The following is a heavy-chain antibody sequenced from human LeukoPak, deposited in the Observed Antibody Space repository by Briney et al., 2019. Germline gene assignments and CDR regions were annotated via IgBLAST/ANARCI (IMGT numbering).Heavy chain of an antibody. J-gene: IGHJ4*02. Sequence: ASVEVSCKASGGTFSSYAISWVRQAPGQGLEWMGGIIPIFGTANYAQKFQGRVTITADESTSTAYMELSSLRSEDTAVYYCARGGYGDFQNPDYWGQGTLVTVSS. CDR3: ARGGYGDFQNPDY. CDR2: IIPIFGTA. CDR1: GGTFSSYA. D-gene: IGHD4-17*01. V-gene: IGHV1-69*13.